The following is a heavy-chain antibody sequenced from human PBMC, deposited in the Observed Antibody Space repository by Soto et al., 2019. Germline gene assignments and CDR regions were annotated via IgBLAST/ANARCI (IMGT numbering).Heavy chain of an antibody. CDR3: ARGPITQTSFIDP. CDR2: ISYDGSNQ. J-gene: IGHJ5*01. CDR1: GFTFSSYP. Sequence: QVQVVESGGGVVQPGGSLRLSCEASGFTFSSYPMHWVRQAPGKGLEWVTLISYDGSNQYYADSVKGRFTISRDNSKDTLYLQIHNLTSDDTAVSFCARGPITQTSFIDPWGQATLVTVSS. D-gene: IGHD1-20*01. V-gene: IGHV3-30-3*01.